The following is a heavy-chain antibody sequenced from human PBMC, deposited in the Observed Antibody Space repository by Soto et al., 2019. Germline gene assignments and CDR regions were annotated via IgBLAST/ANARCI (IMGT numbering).Heavy chain of an antibody. J-gene: IGHJ3*02. CDR1: GGSISSGDYY. Sequence: ALSLTCTVPGGSISSGDYYWSWIRQPPGKGLEWIGYIYYSVSTYYNPSLKSRVTISVDTSKNQFSLKLSSVTAADTAVYYCARVGYYDSSGYYSLDAFDIWGQGTMVTVSS. D-gene: IGHD3-22*01. V-gene: IGHV4-30-4*01. CDR3: ARVGYYDSSGYYSLDAFDI. CDR2: IYYSVST.